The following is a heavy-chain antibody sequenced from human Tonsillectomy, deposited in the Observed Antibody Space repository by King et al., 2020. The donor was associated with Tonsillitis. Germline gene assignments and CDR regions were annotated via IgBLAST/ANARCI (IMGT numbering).Heavy chain of an antibody. Sequence: VQLVESGGGVVQPGRSLRLSCAASGFTFGSYGMHWVRQAPGKGLEWVAVIWYDGSHKFYADSVKGRFTISRDNSKNTLFLQMNSLRVEDTAVYYCARDLGYSRYFLDYWGQGTLVTVSS. V-gene: IGHV3-33*01. CDR1: GFTFGSYG. D-gene: IGHD2-15*01. J-gene: IGHJ4*02. CDR2: IWYDGSHK. CDR3: ARDLGYSRYFLDY.